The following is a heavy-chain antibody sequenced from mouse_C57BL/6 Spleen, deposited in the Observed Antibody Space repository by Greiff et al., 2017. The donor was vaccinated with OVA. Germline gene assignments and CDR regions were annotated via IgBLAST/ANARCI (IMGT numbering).Heavy chain of an antibody. V-gene: IGHV1-52*01. Sequence: QVQLQQPGAELVRPGSSVTLSCKASGYTFTSYWMHWVKQRPIQGLEWIGNIDPSDSETHYNQKFKDKATLTVDKSSSTAYMQLSSLTSEDSAVYYCARRYDGYYAMDYWGQGTSVTVSS. CDR1: GYTFTSYW. D-gene: IGHD2-3*01. CDR2: IDPSDSET. J-gene: IGHJ4*01. CDR3: ARRYDGYYAMDY.